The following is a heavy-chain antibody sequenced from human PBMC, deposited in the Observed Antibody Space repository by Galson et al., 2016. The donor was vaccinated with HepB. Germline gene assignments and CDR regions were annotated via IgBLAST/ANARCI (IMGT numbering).Heavy chain of an antibody. D-gene: IGHD4-23*01. V-gene: IGHV3-11*01. CDR1: NFTFSDYP. J-gene: IGHJ6*04. Sequence: SLRLSCAASNFTFSDYPMTWLRQAPGKGLEWLSYISSDGTVIYYADSVRGRFSLSRDDASHSLHLQMNSLRAEDTAIYYCARKKPLDCYGGSCLYYFGMDVWGKGTTVIVAS. CDR2: ISSDGTVI. CDR3: ARKKPLDCYGGSCLYYFGMDV.